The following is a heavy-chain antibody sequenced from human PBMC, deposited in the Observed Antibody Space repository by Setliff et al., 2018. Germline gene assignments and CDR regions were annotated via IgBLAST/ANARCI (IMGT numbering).Heavy chain of an antibody. D-gene: IGHD1-26*01. J-gene: IGHJ4*02. V-gene: IGHV1-2*02. Sequence: ASVKVSCKASGYTFTGYFIHWLRQAPGQGLEWLGWINPNKDVTKYAQKFQDRILMTKDTSLNTVYMELRSLRSDDTALYYCARDGSAFFYEYWGQGSLVTVSS. CDR1: GYTFTGYF. CDR2: INPNKDVT. CDR3: ARDGSAFFYEY.